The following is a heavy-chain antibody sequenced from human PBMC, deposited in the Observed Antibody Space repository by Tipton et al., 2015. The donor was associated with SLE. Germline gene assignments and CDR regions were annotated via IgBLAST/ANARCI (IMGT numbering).Heavy chain of an antibody. CDR1: GYSISSGYY. D-gene: IGHD3-22*01. J-gene: IGHJ5*02. V-gene: IGHV4-38-2*01. CDR2: IYHSGST. CDR3: ARVRDYYDSSGPSNWFDP. Sequence: TLSLTCAVSGYSISSGYYWGWIRQPPGKGLEWIGSIYHSGSTYYNPSLKSRVTISVDTSKNQFSLKLSSVTAADTAVYYCARVRDYYDSSGPSNWFDPWGQGTLVTVSS.